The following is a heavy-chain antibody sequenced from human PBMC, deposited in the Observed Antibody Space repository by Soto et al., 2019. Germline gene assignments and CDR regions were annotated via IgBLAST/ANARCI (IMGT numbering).Heavy chain of an antibody. CDR3: AREYCSGDRCTGLYYVDV. V-gene: IGHV3-13*01. J-gene: IGHJ6*03. Sequence: PGGSLRLSCAASGFTVSSYDMHWVRQRTGKGLEWVSAIGVGGETYYPGSVKGRFTISREDARNSVYLQMNSLTAGDTAVYFCAREYCSGDRCTGLYYVDVWGKGTTVTVS. D-gene: IGHD2-15*01. CDR1: GFTVSSYD. CDR2: IGVGGET.